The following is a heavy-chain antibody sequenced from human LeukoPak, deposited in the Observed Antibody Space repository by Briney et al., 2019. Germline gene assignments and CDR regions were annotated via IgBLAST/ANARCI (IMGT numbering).Heavy chain of an antibody. CDR3: ARRAIPYSSSWYTGAFDP. CDR2: FYYSGST. D-gene: IGHD6-13*01. CDR1: GDSISSGSSYY. V-gene: IGHV4-39*01. J-gene: IGHJ5*02. Sequence: PSETLSLTCTVSGDSISSGSSYYWAWIRQPPGKGLEWIGTFYYSGSTYYNPSLKSRVTVSVDTSKNQFSLKVSSVTAADTAVYYCARRAIPYSSSWYTGAFDPWGKGTLVTVSS.